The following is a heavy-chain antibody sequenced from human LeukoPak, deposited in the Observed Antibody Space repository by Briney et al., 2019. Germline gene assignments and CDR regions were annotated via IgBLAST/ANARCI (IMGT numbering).Heavy chain of an antibody. CDR1: GYTFTSYD. V-gene: IGHV1-8*01. CDR2: MNPNSGNT. Sequence: ASVKVSCKASGYTFTSYDINWVRQATGQGLEWMGWMNPNSGNTGYAQKFQGRVTITADKSTNTAYMELSSLRSEDTAVYYCARNQEDSAYDYGGSWWFDPWGQGTLVTVSS. J-gene: IGHJ5*02. CDR3: ARNQEDSAYDYGGSWWFDP. D-gene: IGHD5-12*01.